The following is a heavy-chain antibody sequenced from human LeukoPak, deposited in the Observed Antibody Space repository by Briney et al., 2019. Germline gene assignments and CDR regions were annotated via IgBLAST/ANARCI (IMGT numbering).Heavy chain of an antibody. D-gene: IGHD5-24*01. CDR3: ARDHKGEDGADAFDI. Sequence: GGSPRLSCAASGFTFSSYAMSWVRQAPGKGLEWVSAISGSGDSTGYADSVKGRFTISRDNAKNSLYLQMNSLRAEDTALYYCARDHKGEDGADAFDIWGHGTMVTVSS. J-gene: IGHJ3*02. V-gene: IGHV3-20*04. CDR1: GFTFSSYA. CDR2: ISGSGDST.